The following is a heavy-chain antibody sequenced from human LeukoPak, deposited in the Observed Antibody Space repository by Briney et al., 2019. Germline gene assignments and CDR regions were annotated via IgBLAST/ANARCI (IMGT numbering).Heavy chain of an antibody. CDR1: GYTFTSYY. CDR2: INPSGGST. V-gene: IGHV1-46*01. CDR3: ARGYEVYGYPLYYFDY. D-gene: IGHD5-18*01. Sequence: GASVKVSCKASGYTFTSYYMHWVRQAPGQGLEWMGIINPSGGSTSYAQKFQGRVTMTRDTSTSTVYMELSSLGSEDTAVYYCARGYEVYGYPLYYFDYWGQGTLVTVSS. J-gene: IGHJ4*02.